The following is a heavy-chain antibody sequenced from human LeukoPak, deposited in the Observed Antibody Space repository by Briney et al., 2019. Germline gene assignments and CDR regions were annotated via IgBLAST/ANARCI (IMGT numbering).Heavy chain of an antibody. CDR1: GGSFSGYY. Sequence: SETLSLTCAVYGGSFSGYYWSWIRQPPGKGLEWIGEINHSGITNYNPSLKSRVTLSLDTSKDQVSLKLNSLTAADTAVYYCARGKGDLTMIVMIVTAVEFYFDSWGPGTLVTVYS. D-gene: IGHD3-22*01. CDR2: INHSGIT. J-gene: IGHJ4*02. V-gene: IGHV4-34*01. CDR3: ARGKGDLTMIVMIVTAVEFYFDS.